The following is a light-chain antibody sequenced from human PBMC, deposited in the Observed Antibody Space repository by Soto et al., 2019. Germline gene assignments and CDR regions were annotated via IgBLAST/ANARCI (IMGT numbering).Light chain of an antibody. CDR3: QQYYSTPT. CDR2: WAS. V-gene: IGKV4-1*01. J-gene: IGKJ1*01. CDR1: QSVLYSSNNKNY. Sequence: DIVMTQSPDSLAVSLGERATINCKSSQSVLYSSNNKNYLAWYQQKPGQPPKLLIYWASTRESGVPDRFSGSGSGTDFTLTISSLQAADVAVYYCQQYYSTPTFRQGTKVEIK.